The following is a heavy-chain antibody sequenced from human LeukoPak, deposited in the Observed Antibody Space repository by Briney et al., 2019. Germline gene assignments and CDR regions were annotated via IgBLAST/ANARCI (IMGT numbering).Heavy chain of an antibody. CDR2: IYYSGST. Sequence: SETLSLTCTVSGGSISSSSYYWGWIRQPPGKGLEWIGSIYYSGSTYYNPSLKSRVTISVDTSKNQFSLRLSSVTAADTAVYYCARGRDSRGYQFMGFDSWGQGTLVTVSS. J-gene: IGHJ4*02. CDR3: ARGRDSRGYQFMGFDS. D-gene: IGHD3-22*01. CDR1: GGSISSSSYY. V-gene: IGHV4-39*07.